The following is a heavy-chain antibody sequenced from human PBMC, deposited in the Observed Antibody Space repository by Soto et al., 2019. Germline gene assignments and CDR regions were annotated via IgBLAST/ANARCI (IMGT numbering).Heavy chain of an antibody. CDR2: IYYSGST. D-gene: IGHD1-26*01. J-gene: IGHJ4*02. Sequence: QVQLQESGPGLVKPSQTLSLTCTVSGGSISSGDYYWSWIRQPPGKGLEWIGYIYYSGSTYYNPSLKXRXTXSXXTSKNQFSLKLSSGTAADTAVYYCARSMSGSYYHYWGQGTLVTVSS. CDR1: GGSISSGDYY. CDR3: ARSMSGSYYHY. V-gene: IGHV4-30-4*01.